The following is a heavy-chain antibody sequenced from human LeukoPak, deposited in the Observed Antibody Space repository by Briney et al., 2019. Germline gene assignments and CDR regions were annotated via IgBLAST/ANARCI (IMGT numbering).Heavy chain of an antibody. V-gene: IGHV1-2*02. Sequence: ASVKVSCKASEYTFTGYYMHWVRQAPGQGLEWMGWINPNSGGTNYAQKFLGRVTMTRDTSISTAYMELSRLRSDDTAVYYCARGPHWDPHFDYWGQGTLVTVSS. D-gene: IGHD7-27*01. CDR3: ARGPHWDPHFDY. CDR1: EYTFTGYY. J-gene: IGHJ4*02. CDR2: INPNSGGT.